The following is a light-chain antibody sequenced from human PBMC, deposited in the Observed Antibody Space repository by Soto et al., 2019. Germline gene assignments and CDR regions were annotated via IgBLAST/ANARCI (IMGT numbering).Light chain of an antibody. CDR1: SSDVGGYNY. CDR2: EVS. Sequence: QSVLTQPASVSGSPGQSITISCTGTSSDVGGYNYVSWYQQHPGKAPKLMIYEVSNRPSGVSHRFSGSKSGNTAYLTISGLQAEDEADYYCSSYTRSSPRRVFGTGTKLTVL. V-gene: IGLV2-14*01. J-gene: IGLJ1*01. CDR3: SSYTRSSPRRV.